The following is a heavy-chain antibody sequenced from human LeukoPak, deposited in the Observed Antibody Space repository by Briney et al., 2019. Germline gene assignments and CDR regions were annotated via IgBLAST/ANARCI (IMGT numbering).Heavy chain of an antibody. V-gene: IGHV4-59*01. J-gene: IGHJ6*03. Sequence: PSETLSLTCTVSGGSISSYYWSWIRQPPGKGLEWIGYIYYSGSTNYNPSLKSRVTISVDTSKNQFSLKLSSVTAADTAVYYCARTTMVRGTYYMDVWGKGTTVTVSS. CDR1: GGSISSYY. D-gene: IGHD3-10*01. CDR2: IYYSGST. CDR3: ARTTMVRGTYYMDV.